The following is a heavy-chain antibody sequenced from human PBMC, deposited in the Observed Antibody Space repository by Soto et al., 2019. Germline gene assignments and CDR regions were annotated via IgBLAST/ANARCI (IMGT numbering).Heavy chain of an antibody. D-gene: IGHD2-2*01. J-gene: IGHJ5*02. CDR2: IIPIFGTA. CDR3: ARGGRYCSSTSCYPHWFDP. Sequence: GASVKVSCKASGGTFSSYAISWVRQAPGQGLEWMGGIIPIFGTANYAQKFQGRVTITADESTSTAYMELSSLRSEDTAVYYCARGGRYCSSTSCYPHWFDPWGQGTLVTSPQ. CDR1: GGTFSSYA. V-gene: IGHV1-69*13.